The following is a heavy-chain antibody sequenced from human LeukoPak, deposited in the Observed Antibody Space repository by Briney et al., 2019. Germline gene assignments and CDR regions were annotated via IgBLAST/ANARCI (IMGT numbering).Heavy chain of an antibody. V-gene: IGHV3-33*01. CDR3: ARDYSNYGIYYMDV. J-gene: IGHJ6*03. Sequence: GRSLRLSCAASGFIFSNFGMHWVRQAPGKGLEWVAVTWPDAIKKYYADSVKGRFTISRDNSKNTLYLQMNSLRAEDTAVYYCARDYSNYGIYYMDVWGKGTTVTVSS. CDR1: GFIFSNFG. D-gene: IGHD4-11*01. CDR2: TWPDAIKK.